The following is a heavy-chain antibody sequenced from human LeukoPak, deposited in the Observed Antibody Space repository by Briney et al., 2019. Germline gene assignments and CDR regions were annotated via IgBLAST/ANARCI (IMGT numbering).Heavy chain of an antibody. D-gene: IGHD6-19*01. Sequence: GGSLRLSSAASGFTFSKYWMLWVRQAPGKGLESVSRINTDGTVTTYADSVRGRFTVSRDNADNTMFLQMNSVRDEDTAVYYCATKQWLAPPPDSWGQGTPVTVSS. V-gene: IGHV3-74*01. CDR3: ATKQWLAPPPDS. CDR2: INTDGTVT. J-gene: IGHJ4*02. CDR1: GFTFSKYW.